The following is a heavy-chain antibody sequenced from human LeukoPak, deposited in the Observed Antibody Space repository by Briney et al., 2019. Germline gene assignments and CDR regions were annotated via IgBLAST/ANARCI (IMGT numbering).Heavy chain of an antibody. J-gene: IGHJ4*02. Sequence: SETLSLTCTVSGGSISSGDYYCSWIRQPPGRGLEWIGYIYYSGSTYYNPSLKGRVTISVDTSKNQFSLKLSSVTAADTAVYYCAGTSYYFDYWGQGTLVTVSS. CDR3: AGTSYYFDY. V-gene: IGHV4-30-4*01. D-gene: IGHD1-1*01. CDR1: GGSISSGDYY. CDR2: IYYSGST.